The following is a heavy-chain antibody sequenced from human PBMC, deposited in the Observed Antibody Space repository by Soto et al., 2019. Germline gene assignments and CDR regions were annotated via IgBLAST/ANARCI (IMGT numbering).Heavy chain of an antibody. CDR2: IYYSGST. Sequence: PSETLSLTCTVSGGSISSYYWSWIRQPPGKGLEWIGYIYYSGSTNYNPSLKSRVTISVDTSKNQFSLKLSSVTAADTAVYYCARDRVGATTGHGFDPWGQGTLVTVSS. V-gene: IGHV4-59*01. CDR1: GGSISSYY. D-gene: IGHD1-26*01. J-gene: IGHJ5*02. CDR3: ARDRVGATTGHGFDP.